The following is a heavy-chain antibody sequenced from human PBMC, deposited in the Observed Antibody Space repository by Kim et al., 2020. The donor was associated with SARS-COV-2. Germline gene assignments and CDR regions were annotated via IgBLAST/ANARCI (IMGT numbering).Heavy chain of an antibody. CDR3: ARDSNYDILTGEPY. J-gene: IGHJ4*02. D-gene: IGHD3-9*01. V-gene: IGHV3-30*01. Sequence: ADSGKGRFTIARDNSKNTLYLQMNSMRAEDTAVYYCARDSNYDILTGEPYWGQGTLVTVSS.